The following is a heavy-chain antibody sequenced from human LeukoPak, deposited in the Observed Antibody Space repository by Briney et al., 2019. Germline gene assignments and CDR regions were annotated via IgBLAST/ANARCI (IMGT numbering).Heavy chain of an antibody. CDR2: INHSGST. V-gene: IGHV4-34*01. D-gene: IGHD3-10*01. CDR3: ARGRGGSYYYDSGSYYYFDY. J-gene: IGHJ4*02. CDR1: GGSFSGYY. Sequence: SETLSLTCGVYGGSFSGYYWTWIRQPPGKGLEWIGEINHSGSTNYNPSLKSRVTISVDTSKNQFSLKLSSVTAADTAVYYCARGRGGSYYYDSGSYYYFDYWGQGTLVTVSS.